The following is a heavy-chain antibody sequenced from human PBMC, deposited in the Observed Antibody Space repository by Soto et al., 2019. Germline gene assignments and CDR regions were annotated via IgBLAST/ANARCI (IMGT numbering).Heavy chain of an antibody. Sequence: PSETLSLTCTVSGGSISSYYWSWIRQPPGKGLEWIGYIYYSGSTNYNPSLKSRVTISVDTSKNQFSLKLSSVTAADTAVYYCARGRMITFGGVIATFDYWGQGTLVTVSS. CDR2: IYYSGST. CDR3: ARGRMITFGGVIATFDY. J-gene: IGHJ4*02. V-gene: IGHV4-59*12. D-gene: IGHD3-16*02. CDR1: GGSISSYY.